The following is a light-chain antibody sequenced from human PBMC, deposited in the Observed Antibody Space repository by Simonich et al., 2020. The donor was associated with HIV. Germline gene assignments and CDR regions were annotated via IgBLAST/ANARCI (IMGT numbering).Light chain of an antibody. Sequence: QSALTQPASVSGSPGQSITISCTGTSSDVGGYNYVSWYQQHPGKAPKLMIYDVSTRHSGVSNRVSGTKSGNTASLTISGLQAEDEADYYCSSYTTTSTWVFGGGTKLTVL. CDR1: SSDVGGYNY. V-gene: IGLV2-14*03. CDR2: DVS. CDR3: SSYTTTSTWV. J-gene: IGLJ3*02.